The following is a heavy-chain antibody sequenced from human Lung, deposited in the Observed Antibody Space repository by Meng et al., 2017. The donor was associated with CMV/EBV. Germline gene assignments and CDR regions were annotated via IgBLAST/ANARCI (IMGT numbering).Heavy chain of an antibody. Sequence: GSLRLXXAVYGGSFSGFYWSWVRQPSGKGLEWIGAISHSESANYNPSLKSRVTMSVDTSRNQISLKLNSLTAADTAVYYCARGMGYTDRSKLLKSRRSKDYYYGLDVWGQGTAVTVSS. CDR1: GGSFSGFY. J-gene: IGHJ6*02. V-gene: IGHV4-34*01. D-gene: IGHD3-16*02. CDR2: ISHSESA. CDR3: ARGMGYTDRSKLLKSRRSKDYYYGLDV.